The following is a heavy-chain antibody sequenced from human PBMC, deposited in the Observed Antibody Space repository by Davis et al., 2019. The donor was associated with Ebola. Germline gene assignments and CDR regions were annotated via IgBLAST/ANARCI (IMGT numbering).Heavy chain of an antibody. Sequence: SETLSLTCAVYGGSFSGFFWSWIRQHPGKGLEWIGEINHSGNTHYNPSLKSRVAISVDASKNQFSLKLSSVTAADTAMYYCARVQVGVLDWGQGNLVTVSS. CDR1: GGSFSGFF. CDR3: ARVQVGVLD. J-gene: IGHJ4*02. D-gene: IGHD3-22*01. V-gene: IGHV4-34*01. CDR2: INHSGNT.